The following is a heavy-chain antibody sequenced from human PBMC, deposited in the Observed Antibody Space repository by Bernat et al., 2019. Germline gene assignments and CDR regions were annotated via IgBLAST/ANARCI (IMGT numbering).Heavy chain of an antibody. J-gene: IGHJ4*02. CDR3: ARDNIGN. CDR2: INSDGSST. D-gene: IGHD3-10*01. Sequence: EVQLVESGGGLVQPGGSLRLSCAASGFTFSSYWMHWVRQAPGKGLVWVSRINSDGSSTSYAHSVKCRFTTTRAHAKNTLYLQMNRLSAEDTAVYYGARDNIGNWGQGTLVTVSS. V-gene: IGHV3-74*01. CDR1: GFTFSSYW.